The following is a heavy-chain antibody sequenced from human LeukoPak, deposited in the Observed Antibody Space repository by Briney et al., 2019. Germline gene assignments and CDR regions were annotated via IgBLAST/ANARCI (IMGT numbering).Heavy chain of an antibody. V-gene: IGHV3-9*01. CDR1: GFTFDDYA. CDR2: ISWNSGSI. CDR3: ARDGYYYDSSGYL. Sequence: GGSLRLSCAASGFTFDDYAMHWVRQAPGKGLEWVSGISWNSGSIGYADSVKGRFTISRDNAKNSLYLQMNSLRAEDTAVYYCARDGYYYDSSGYLWGQGTPVTVSS. J-gene: IGHJ5*02. D-gene: IGHD3-22*01.